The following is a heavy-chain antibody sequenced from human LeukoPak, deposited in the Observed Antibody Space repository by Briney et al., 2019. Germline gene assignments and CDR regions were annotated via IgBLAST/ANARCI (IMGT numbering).Heavy chain of an antibody. CDR2: IKQDGSEK. J-gene: IGHJ4*02. CDR1: GFTYSSYW. D-gene: IGHD5-18*01. V-gene: IGHV3-7*03. CDR3: AKDPYSYGYGRVY. Sequence: PGGSLRLSCAASGFTYSSYWMSWVRQAPGKGLEWVANIKQDGSEKYYVDSVKGRFTISRDNSKNTLYLQMNSLRAEDTAVYYCAKDPYSYGYGRVYWGQGTLVTVSS.